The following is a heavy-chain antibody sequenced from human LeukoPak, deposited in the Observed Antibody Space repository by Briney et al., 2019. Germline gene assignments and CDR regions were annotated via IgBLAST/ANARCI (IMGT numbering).Heavy chain of an antibody. CDR1: GYTFSDYY. CDR3: ARVRSEGVSLDDFDI. J-gene: IGHJ3*02. D-gene: IGHD1-1*01. V-gene: IGHV1-2*02. Sequence: ASVKVSCKASGYTFSDYYMHWVRQAPGQGLERMGWINPNSGGTNYAQKFQGRVTMTRDTSISTAYMELTRLRSDDTAVYYCARVRSEGVSLDDFDIWGQGTMVTVSS. CDR2: INPNSGGT.